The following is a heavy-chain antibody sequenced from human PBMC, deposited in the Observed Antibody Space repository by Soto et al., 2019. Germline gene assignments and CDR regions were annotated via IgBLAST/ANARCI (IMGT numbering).Heavy chain of an antibody. Sequence: SGPTLVNPTQTLTLTCTFSGFSLSTNGMGVGWIRQPPGKALEWLALIHWNDDRRYSPSLESRLTIIKDTSKNQVVLRMTNMDPVDTATYYCAHRRSVADSFDYWGQGTLVTVSS. D-gene: IGHD2-15*01. CDR2: IHWNDDR. CDR1: GFSLSTNGMG. J-gene: IGHJ4*02. CDR3: AHRRSVADSFDY. V-gene: IGHV2-5*01.